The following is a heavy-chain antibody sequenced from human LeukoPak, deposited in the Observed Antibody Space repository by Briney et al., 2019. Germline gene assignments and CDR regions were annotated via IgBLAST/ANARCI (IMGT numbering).Heavy chain of an antibody. CDR2: ISYDGRIQ. D-gene: IGHD6-19*01. CDR3: ARDLGSGWYSFDY. J-gene: IGHJ4*02. V-gene: IGHV3-30*04. CDR1: GFSFSTYT. Sequence: GGSLRLSCAASGFSFSTYTMHWVRQAPGKGLEWVALISYDGRIQFYADSVKGRFTISRDNSKNTLYLQVNSLGPEDTAVFYCARDLGSGWYSFDYWGQGTLVTVSS.